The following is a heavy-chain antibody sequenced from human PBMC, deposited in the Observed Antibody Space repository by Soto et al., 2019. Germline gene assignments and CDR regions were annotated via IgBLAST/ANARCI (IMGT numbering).Heavy chain of an antibody. CDR2: INAYTGST. J-gene: IGHJ4*02. V-gene: IGHV1-18*01. Sequence: ASVKVSCKASGYSFPNNGINWVRQAPGQGLEWMGWINAYTGSTNYAQTFQGRVTLTRDTSTDTAYMELSSLRPEDTAVYYCAAKIVGATTSPLDYWGQGTLVTVPQ. CDR3: AAKIVGATTSPLDY. D-gene: IGHD1-26*01. CDR1: GYSFPNNG.